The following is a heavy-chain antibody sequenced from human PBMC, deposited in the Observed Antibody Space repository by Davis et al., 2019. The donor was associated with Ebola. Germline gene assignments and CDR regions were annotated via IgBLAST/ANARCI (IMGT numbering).Heavy chain of an antibody. V-gene: IGHV4-34*01. J-gene: IGHJ3*02. Sequence: SETPSLTCAVYGGSFSGYYWSWIRQPPGKGLEWIGEINHSGSTNYNPSLKSRVTISVDTSKNQFSLKLSSVTAADTAVYYCARGDWLRDAFDIWGQGTMVTVSS. D-gene: IGHD3-9*01. CDR1: GGSFSGYY. CDR2: INHSGST. CDR3: ARGDWLRDAFDI.